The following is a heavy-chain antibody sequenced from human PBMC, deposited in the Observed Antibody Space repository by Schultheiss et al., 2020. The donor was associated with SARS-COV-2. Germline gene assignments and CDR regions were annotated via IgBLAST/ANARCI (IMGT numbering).Heavy chain of an antibody. Sequence: SETLSLTCTVSGGSISSGDYYWSWIRQPPGKGLEWIGYIYYSGSTYYNPSLKSRVTISVDTSKNQFSLKLSSVTAADTAVYYCAREGGYSGYDYWGQGTLVTVSS. V-gene: IGHV4-30-4*01. D-gene: IGHD5-12*01. CDR3: AREGGYSGYDY. CDR1: GGSISSGDYY. CDR2: IYYSGST. J-gene: IGHJ4*02.